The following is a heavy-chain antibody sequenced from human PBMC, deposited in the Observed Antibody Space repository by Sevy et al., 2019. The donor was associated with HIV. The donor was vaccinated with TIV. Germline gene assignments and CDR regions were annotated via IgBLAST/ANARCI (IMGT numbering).Heavy chain of an antibody. CDR1: GYTFTGYD. J-gene: IGHJ4*02. V-gene: IGHV1-2*06. D-gene: IGHD2-15*01. Sequence: ASVKVSCKASGYTFTGYDIHWVRQAPGQGLEWMGRISPMNGDTDYAQKFQGRVTMTRDTSISAAYLDVTRLRSDDTATYYCARAYCSDGSCYEGAYWGQGTLVTVSS. CDR3: ARAYCSDGSCYEGAY. CDR2: ISPMNGDT.